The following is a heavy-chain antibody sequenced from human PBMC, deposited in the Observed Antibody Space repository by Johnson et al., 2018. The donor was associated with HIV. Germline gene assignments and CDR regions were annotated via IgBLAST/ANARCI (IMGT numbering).Heavy chain of an antibody. J-gene: IGHJ3*02. CDR1: GFTFSSYW. V-gene: IGHV3-7*03. Sequence: VQLVESGGGLVQPGGSLRLSCAASGFTFSSYWMSWVRQAPGKGLELVANIKQDGSEKYYVDSVKGRFTISRDNAKKLLYLQMYSLRAEDTAFYYCARRGITIVADAFDIWGQGTMVTVSS. CDR2: IKQDGSEK. D-gene: IGHD3-10*01. CDR3: ARRGITIVADAFDI.